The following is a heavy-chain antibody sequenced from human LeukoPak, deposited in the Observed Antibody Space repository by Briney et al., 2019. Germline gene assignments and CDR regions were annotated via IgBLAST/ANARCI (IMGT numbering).Heavy chain of an antibody. J-gene: IGHJ5*02. CDR3: ARDRPHYYENNWFDP. Sequence: ASVKVSCKASGYTFTSYYMHRVRQAPGQGLEWMGIINPSGGSTSYAQKFQGRVTMTRDTSTSTVYMELSSLRSEDTAVYYCARDRPHYYENNWFDPWGQGTLVTVSS. V-gene: IGHV1-46*01. D-gene: IGHD3-3*01. CDR1: GYTFTSYY. CDR2: INPSGGST.